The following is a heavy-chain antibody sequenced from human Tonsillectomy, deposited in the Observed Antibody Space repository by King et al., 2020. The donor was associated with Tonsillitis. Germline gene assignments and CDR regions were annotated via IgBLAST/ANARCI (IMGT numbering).Heavy chain of an antibody. CDR2: ISSDGSST. V-gene: IGHV3-74*01. D-gene: IGHD3-16*01. J-gene: IGHJ4*02. CDR1: GFTFSSYW. CDR3: ARGDAYALFS. Sequence: VQLVESGGGLVQPGGSLRLSCAVSGFTFSSYWMHWVRQAPGKGLVWVSRISSDGSSTTYADSVKGRFSISRDNTKNTLFLQVNSLRAEDTAFYYCARGDAYALFSWGQGTLVTVSS.